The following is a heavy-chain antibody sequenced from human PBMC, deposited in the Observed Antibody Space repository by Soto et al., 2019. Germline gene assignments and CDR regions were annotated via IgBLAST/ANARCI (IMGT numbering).Heavy chain of an antibody. CDR2: IIPIFGTA. D-gene: IGHD2-21*01. J-gene: IGHJ5*02. CDR3: ARDRRAFRDGYNRVIDWFDP. Sequence: SVKVSCKASGGTFNSYAISWVRQAPGQGLEWMGGIIPIFGTANYAQKFQGRVTMTADESTSTAYMELSSLRSEDTAVYYCARDRRAFRDGYNRVIDWFDPWGQGTLVTVSS. CDR1: GGTFNSYA. V-gene: IGHV1-69*13.